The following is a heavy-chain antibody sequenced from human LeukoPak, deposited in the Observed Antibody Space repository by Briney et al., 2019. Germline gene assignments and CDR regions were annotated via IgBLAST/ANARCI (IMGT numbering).Heavy chain of an antibody. J-gene: IGHJ4*02. V-gene: IGHV1-18*01. CDR3: ARATTVVTNHDY. CDR1: GYTFTSYG. Sequence: ASVKVSCKASGYTFTSYGISWVRQAPGQGLEWMGWISAYNGNTNYAQKLQGRVTMTTDTSTSTAYMELRSLRTDDTAVYYCARATTVVTNHDYWGQGTLVTVSS. CDR2: ISAYNGNT. D-gene: IGHD4-23*01.